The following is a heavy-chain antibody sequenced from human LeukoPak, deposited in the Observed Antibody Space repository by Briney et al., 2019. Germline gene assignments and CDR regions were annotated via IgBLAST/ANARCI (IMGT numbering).Heavy chain of an antibody. CDR1: GYTFTSYA. J-gene: IGHJ4*02. CDR2: IGPNNGNT. Sequence: EASVKVSCKASGYTFTSYAMNWVRQAPGQGLEWMGWIGPNNGNTNYAQNLQGRVTMTTDTSTDTAYMELRSLRSDDTAMYYCARDRGGRGHFDLWGQGTLVTVSS. D-gene: IGHD3-16*01. V-gene: IGHV1-18*01. CDR3: ARDRGGRGHFDL.